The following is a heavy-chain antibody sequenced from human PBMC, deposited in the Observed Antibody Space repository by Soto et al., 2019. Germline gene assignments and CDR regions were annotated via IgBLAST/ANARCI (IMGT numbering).Heavy chain of an antibody. CDR2: IIPIFGTA. J-gene: IGHJ5*02. V-gene: IGHV1-69*01. CDR3: ARDGAYCSSTSCYAGFRT. D-gene: IGHD2-2*01. CDR1: GGTFSSYA. Sequence: QVQLVQSGAEVKKPGSSVKVSCKASGGTFSSYAISWVRQAPGQGLEWMGGIIPIFGTANYAQKFQGRVTVTADESKSTVYMELSSLKSEDTGVYYCARDGAYCSSTSCYAGFRTWGQGTLVTVSS.